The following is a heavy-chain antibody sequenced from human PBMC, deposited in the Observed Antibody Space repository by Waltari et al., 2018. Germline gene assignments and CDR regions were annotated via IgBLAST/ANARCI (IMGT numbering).Heavy chain of an antibody. D-gene: IGHD2-2*01. CDR2: VNPNGGST. CDR3: ARAGSTLIWGVAE. CDR1: GYTFPDFY. Sequence: QVQLVQSGAEVQKPGASVKVSCKASGYTFPDFYMHWVRQAPGQGLEWMGIVNPNGGSTTYAQKLQDRVTMTRDTSTSTVYMELSSLRSEDTAVYYCARAGSTLIWGVAEWGQGTLVTVSS. J-gene: IGHJ4*02. V-gene: IGHV1-46*04.